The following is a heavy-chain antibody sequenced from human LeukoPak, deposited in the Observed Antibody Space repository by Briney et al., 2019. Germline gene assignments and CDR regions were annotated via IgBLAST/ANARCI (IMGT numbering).Heavy chain of an antibody. CDR1: GGSISSSNW. CDR2: IYHSGST. D-gene: IGHD2-15*01. Sequence: SETLSLTCAVSGGSISSSNWWSWVRQPPGKGLEWIGEIYHSGSTNYNPSLKSRVTISVDKSKNQFSLKLSSVTAADTAVYYCARTRGYCSGGSCYYFDYWGQGTLVTVSS. J-gene: IGHJ4*02. V-gene: IGHV4-4*02. CDR3: ARTRGYCSGGSCYYFDY.